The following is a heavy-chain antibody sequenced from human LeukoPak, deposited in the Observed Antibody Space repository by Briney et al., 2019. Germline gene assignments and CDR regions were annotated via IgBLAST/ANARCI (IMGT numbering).Heavy chain of an antibody. CDR2: INPNSGGT. V-gene: IGHV1-2*02. J-gene: IGHJ6*02. CDR1: GYTFTGYY. Sequence: ASVKVSCKASGYTFTGYYMHWVRQAPGQGLEWMGWINPNSGGTNYAQKFQGRVTMTRVTSISTAYMELSRLRSDDTAVYYCARDVSYYDSSGTGWDVWGQGTTVTVSS. D-gene: IGHD3-22*01. CDR3: ARDVSYYDSSGTGWDV.